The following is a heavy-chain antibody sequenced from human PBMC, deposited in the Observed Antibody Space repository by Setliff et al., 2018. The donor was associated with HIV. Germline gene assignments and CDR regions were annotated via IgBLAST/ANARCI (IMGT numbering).Heavy chain of an antibody. CDR2: INIYTGDR. V-gene: IGHV1-18*01. D-gene: IGHD2-15*01. Sequence: ASVKVSCKASGYTFAGYGIHWVRQAPGQGLEWVGWINIYTGDRTYADNFQYRVTMAADTSTSTVYMELRHLRSDDTAVYYCARDSSASRTPPLHWGQGTLVTVSS. J-gene: IGHJ4*02. CDR1: GYTFAGYG. CDR3: ARDSSASRTPPLH.